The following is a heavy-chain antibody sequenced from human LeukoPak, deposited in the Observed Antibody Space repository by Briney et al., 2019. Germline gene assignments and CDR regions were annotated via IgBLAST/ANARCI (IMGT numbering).Heavy chain of an antibody. J-gene: IGHJ4*02. CDR1: GYTFTSYY. CDR2: INPSGGST. V-gene: IGHV1-46*01. Sequence: ASVKVSCKASGYTFTSYYMHWVRQAPGQGLEWMGIINPSGGSTSYAQKFQGRVTMTRDTSTSTVYMELSSLRSEDTAVYYCARDLRVSYYGSGKDYWGQGALVTVSS. D-gene: IGHD3-10*01. CDR3: ARDLRVSYYGSGKDY.